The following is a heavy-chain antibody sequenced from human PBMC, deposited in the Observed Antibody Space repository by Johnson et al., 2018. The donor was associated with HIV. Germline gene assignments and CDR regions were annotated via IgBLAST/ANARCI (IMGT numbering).Heavy chain of an antibody. D-gene: IGHD5-12*01. CDR1: GFTFSSYA. CDR3: AKEPRPGIVATDDAFDI. V-gene: IGHV3-30*04. Sequence: QVQLVESGGGVVQPGRSLRLSCAASGFTFSSYAMHWVCTAPAKGLEWVAVISYDGSDKYYADSVKGRFTISRDNSKNTLYLQMNSLRAEDTAVYYCAKEPRPGIVATDDAFDIWGQGTMVTVSS. CDR2: ISYDGSDK. J-gene: IGHJ3*02.